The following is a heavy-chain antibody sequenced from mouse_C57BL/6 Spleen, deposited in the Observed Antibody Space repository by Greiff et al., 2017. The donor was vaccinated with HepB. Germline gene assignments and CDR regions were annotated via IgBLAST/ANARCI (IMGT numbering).Heavy chain of an antibody. Sequence: QVQLKESGPGLVQPSQSLSITCTVSGFSLTSYGVHWVRQSPGKGLEWLGVIWRGGSTDYNAAFMSRLSITKDNSKSQVFLKMNSLQADDTAIYYCAIDYGSSSYAMDYWGQGTSVTVSS. V-gene: IGHV2-5*01. J-gene: IGHJ4*01. CDR2: IWRGGST. CDR3: AIDYGSSSYAMDY. CDR1: GFSLTSYG. D-gene: IGHD1-1*01.